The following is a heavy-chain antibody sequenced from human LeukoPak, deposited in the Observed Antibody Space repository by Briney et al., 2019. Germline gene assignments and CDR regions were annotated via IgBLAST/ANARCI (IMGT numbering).Heavy chain of an antibody. D-gene: IGHD2-2*01. CDR1: GYTFTSYA. V-gene: IGHV1-3*01. Sequence: RASVKVSCKASGYTFTSYAMHWVRQAPGQRLEWMGWINAGNGNTKYSQKFQGRVTITSDTSASTAYMELSSLRSEDTAVYYCARAAVVVPAAYLDYWGQGTLVTVSS. CDR2: INAGNGNT. J-gene: IGHJ4*02. CDR3: ARAAVVVPAAYLDY.